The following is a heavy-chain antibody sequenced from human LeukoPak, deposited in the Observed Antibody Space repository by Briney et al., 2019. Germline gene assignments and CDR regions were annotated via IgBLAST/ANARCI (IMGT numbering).Heavy chain of an antibody. V-gene: IGHV4-34*01. CDR2: INHSGST. CDR3: ARAPIVVVPAAMVGNSRYFDH. CDR1: GGSFSGYY. Sequence: PSETLSLTCAVYGGSFSGYYWSWIRQPPGKGLEWIGEINHSGSTNYNPSLKSRVTISVDTSKNQFSLKLSSVTAADTAVYYCARAPIVVVPAAMVGNSRYFDHWGQGTLVTVSS. D-gene: IGHD2-2*01. J-gene: IGHJ4*02.